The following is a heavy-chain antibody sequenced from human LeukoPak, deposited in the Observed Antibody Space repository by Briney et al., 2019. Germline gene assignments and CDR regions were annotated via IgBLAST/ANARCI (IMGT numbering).Heavy chain of an antibody. CDR1: GGSISSGGYS. D-gene: IGHD5-18*01. CDR3: ARGLDTAVRYYGMDV. V-gene: IGHV4-30-2*01. Sequence: SETLSLTCAVSGGSISSGGYSWSWIRQPPGKGLEWIGYIYHSGSTYYNPSLKSRVTISVDTSKNQFSLKLSSVTAADTAVYYCARGLDTAVRYYGMDVWGQGTTVTVSS. CDR2: IYHSGST. J-gene: IGHJ6*02.